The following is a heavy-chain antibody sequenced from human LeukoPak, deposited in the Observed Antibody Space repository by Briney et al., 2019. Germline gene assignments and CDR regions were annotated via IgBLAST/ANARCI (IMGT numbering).Heavy chain of an antibody. CDR3: ARDRTYGSGSYYRDYYYYGMDV. V-gene: IGHV1-69*04. CDR2: IIPILGIA. Sequence: SVKVSCKASGGTFSSYAISWVRQAPGQGLEWMGRIIPILGIANYAQKFQGRVTITADKSTSTAYMELSSLRSEDTAVYYCARDRTYGSGSYYRDYYYYGMDVWGQGTTVTVSS. CDR1: GGTFSSYA. J-gene: IGHJ6*02. D-gene: IGHD3-10*01.